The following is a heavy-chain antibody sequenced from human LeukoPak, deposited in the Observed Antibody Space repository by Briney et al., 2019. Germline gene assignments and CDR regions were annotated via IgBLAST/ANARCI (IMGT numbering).Heavy chain of an antibody. CDR2: IRYDGSYK. V-gene: IGHV3-30*02. CDR1: GFTFSSYG. Sequence: GGSLRLSCAASGFTFSSYGMHWVRQAPGKGLEWVAFIRYDGSYKFYAESVKGRFTVSRDNAKNSLYLQMNSLRAEDTAVYYCANTRYRGHFDYWGQGTLVTVSS. J-gene: IGHJ4*02. D-gene: IGHD3-9*01. CDR3: ANTRYRGHFDY.